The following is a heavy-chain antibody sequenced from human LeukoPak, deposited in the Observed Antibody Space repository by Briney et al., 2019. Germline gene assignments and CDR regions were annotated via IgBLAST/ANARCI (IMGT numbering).Heavy chain of an antibody. CDR2: IYYSGST. J-gene: IGHJ6*01. Sequence: SETLSLTCTVSGGSISSSSYYWGWIRQSPGKGLEWIGSIYYSGSTYYNPSVKSRVTIAADTSKNQFSLKLRFVTAADTAVYYCARVRRDYSFGSNGLDVWGRGTTVTVSS. CDR3: ARVRRDYSFGSNGLDV. D-gene: IGHD5-18*01. V-gene: IGHV4-39*07. CDR1: GGSISSSSYY.